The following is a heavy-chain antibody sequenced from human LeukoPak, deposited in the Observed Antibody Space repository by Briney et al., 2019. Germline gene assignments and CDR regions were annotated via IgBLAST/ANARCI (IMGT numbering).Heavy chain of an antibody. D-gene: IGHD6-19*01. CDR3: ARRKIAVAALDY. Sequence: GASVTVSCKASGYTFTGYYMHWVRQAPGQGLEWMGWINPNSGGTNYAQKFQGRVTMTRDTSISTAYMELSRLRSDDTAVYYCARRKIAVAALDYWGQGTLVTVSS. CDR2: INPNSGGT. V-gene: IGHV1-2*02. J-gene: IGHJ4*02. CDR1: GYTFTGYY.